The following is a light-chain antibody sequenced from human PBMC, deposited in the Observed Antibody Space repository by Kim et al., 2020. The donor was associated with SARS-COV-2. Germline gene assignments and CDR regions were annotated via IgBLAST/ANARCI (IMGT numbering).Light chain of an antibody. CDR2: EVS. CDR1: SSDVGGYNY. V-gene: IGLV2-8*01. CDR3: SSYAGSTPYVV. J-gene: IGLJ2*01. Sequence: QSALTQPPSASGSPGQSVTISCTGTSSDVGGYNYVSWYQQHPGKAPKLMIYEVSKRPSGVPDRFSGSKSGNTASLTVSGLQAEDEADYYCSSYAGSTPYVVFGGGTQLTVL.